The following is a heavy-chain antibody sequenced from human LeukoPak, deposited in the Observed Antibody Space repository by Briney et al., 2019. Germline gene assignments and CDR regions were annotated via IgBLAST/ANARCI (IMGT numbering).Heavy chain of an antibody. Sequence: GGSLRLPCAASGFTFSSYSMNWVRQAPGKGLEWVSYISSSSSTIYYADSVKGRFTISRDNAKNSLYLQMNSLRAEDTAVYYCARDLRGGYCSSTSCLGDYWGQGTLVTVSS. CDR2: ISSSSSTI. CDR1: GFTFSSYS. CDR3: ARDLRGGYCSSTSCLGDY. J-gene: IGHJ4*02. D-gene: IGHD2-2*03. V-gene: IGHV3-48*04.